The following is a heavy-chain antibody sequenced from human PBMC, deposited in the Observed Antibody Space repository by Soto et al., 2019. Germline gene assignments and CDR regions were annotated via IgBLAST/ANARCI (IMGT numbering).Heavy chain of an antibody. Sequence: QVQLVESGGGVVQPGRSLRLSCTAFGFTFSNYGIHWVRQAPGKGLEWVAVIWPDGNNKYYPDSVKGRFTISRDNSKNTLYLRRNGLRAEDTAVYYCARGGIGATTELGWFDPWGEGALVTVSS. V-gene: IGHV3-33*01. D-gene: IGHD1-7*01. CDR1: GFTFSNYG. J-gene: IGHJ5*02. CDR2: IWPDGNNK. CDR3: ARGGIGATTELGWFDP.